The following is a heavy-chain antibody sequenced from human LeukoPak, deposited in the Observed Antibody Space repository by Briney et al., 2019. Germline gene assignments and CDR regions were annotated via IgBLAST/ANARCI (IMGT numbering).Heavy chain of an antibody. V-gene: IGHV1-24*01. Sequence: ASVKVSCKVSGYTLTELSMNWVRQAPGKGLEWMGGFDPEDGETIYAQKFQGRVTMTEDTSTDTAYMELSSLRSEDTAVYYCARGGEGFIYDFWSGYYTRYYYYYGMDVWGQGTTVTVSS. J-gene: IGHJ6*02. D-gene: IGHD3-3*01. CDR2: FDPEDGET. CDR1: GYTLTELS. CDR3: ARGGEGFIYDFWSGYYTRYYYYYGMDV.